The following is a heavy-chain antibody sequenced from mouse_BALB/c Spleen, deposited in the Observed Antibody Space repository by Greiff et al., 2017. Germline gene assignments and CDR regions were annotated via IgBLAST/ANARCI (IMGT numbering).Heavy chain of an antibody. Sequence: EVQLQQSGTVLARPGASVKMSCKASGYTFTSYWMHWVKQRPGQGLEWIGAIYPGNSDTSYNQKFKGKAKLTAVTSTSTAYMELSSLTNEDSAVYYCTRYYYGSSPYWYFDVWGAGTTVTVSS. CDR3: TRYYYGSSPYWYFDV. CDR1: GYTFTSYW. D-gene: IGHD1-1*01. CDR2: IYPGNSDT. V-gene: IGHV1-5*01. J-gene: IGHJ1*01.